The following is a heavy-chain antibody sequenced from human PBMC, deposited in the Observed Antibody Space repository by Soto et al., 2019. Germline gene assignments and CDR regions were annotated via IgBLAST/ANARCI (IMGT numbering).Heavy chain of an antibody. V-gene: IGHV1-2*04. D-gene: IGHD1-26*01. CDR3: ARSPKWELVHYYFDY. CDR2: INPNSGGT. CDR1: GYTFTGYY. Sequence: QVQLVQSGAEVKKPGASVKVSCKASGYTFTGYYMHWVRQAPGQGLEWMGWINPNSGGTNYAQKFQGWVTMTRDTSISTAYMELSRLRSDDTAVYYCARSPKWELVHYYFDYWGQGTLVTVSS. J-gene: IGHJ4*02.